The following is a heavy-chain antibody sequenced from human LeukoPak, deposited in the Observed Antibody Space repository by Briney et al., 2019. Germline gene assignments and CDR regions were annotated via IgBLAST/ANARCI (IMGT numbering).Heavy chain of an antibody. CDR1: GFTLSSYW. Sequence: PGRPLRLSCAASGFTLSSYWVHWVRQAPGKGLVWVSRINTDGSSTSYADSVKGRFTISRDNAKNSLYLQMNSLRAEDTALYYCARVSYYPHDAFDIWGQGTMVTVSS. CDR3: ARVSYYPHDAFDI. V-gene: IGHV3-74*01. J-gene: IGHJ3*02. CDR2: INTDGSST. D-gene: IGHD1-26*01.